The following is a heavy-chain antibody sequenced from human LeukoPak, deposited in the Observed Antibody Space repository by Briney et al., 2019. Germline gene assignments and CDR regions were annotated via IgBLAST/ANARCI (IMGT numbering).Heavy chain of an antibody. J-gene: IGHJ4*02. CDR1: GGSISSYY. CDR3: ARHSYYYDDGGYFDY. D-gene: IGHD3-22*01. CDR2: IYYSGST. Sequence: SETLSLTCTVSGGSISSYYWSWIRQPPGKGLEWIGYIYYSGSTNYNPSLKSRVTISVDTSKNQFPLKLSSVTAADTAVYYCARHSYYYDDGGYFDYWGQGTLVTVSS. V-gene: IGHV4-59*08.